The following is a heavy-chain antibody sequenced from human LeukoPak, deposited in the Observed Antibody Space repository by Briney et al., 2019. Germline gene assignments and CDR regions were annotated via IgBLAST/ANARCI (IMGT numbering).Heavy chain of an antibody. CDR3: AKLVGTDPFDY. J-gene: IGHJ4*02. D-gene: IGHD4-23*01. V-gene: IGHV3-23*01. CDR1: GFTFSNYA. CDR2: ITGSGGST. Sequence: SGGSLRLSCAASGFTFSNYAMSCVRQAPGKGLEWVSTITGSGGSTYYADSVKGRFTISRDNSKNTLYLQMNSLRAEDTAVYYCAKLVGTDPFDYWGQGTLVTVSS.